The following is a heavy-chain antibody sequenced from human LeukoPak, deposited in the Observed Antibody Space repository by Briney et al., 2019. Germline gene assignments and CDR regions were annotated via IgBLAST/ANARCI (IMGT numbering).Heavy chain of an antibody. CDR3: ARITILTLAHAFDI. D-gene: IGHD3-9*01. J-gene: IGHJ3*02. V-gene: IGHV4-31*03. Sequence: PSQTLSLTCTVSGGSISSGSYYWSWIRQHPGKGLEWIGYIYYSGSTYYNPSLKSRVTISVDTSKNQFSLKLSSVTAADTAVYYCARITILTLAHAFDIWGQGTMVTVSS. CDR2: IYYSGST. CDR1: GGSISSGSYY.